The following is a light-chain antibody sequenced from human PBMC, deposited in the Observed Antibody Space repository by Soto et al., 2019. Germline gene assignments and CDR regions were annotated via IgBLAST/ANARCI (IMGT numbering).Light chain of an antibody. CDR3: QQRANWPLT. Sequence: EIVLTQSPATLSLSPGERAPLFCRASQSLSSFLAWFQQKPGQAPRLLIYDTSNRATGIPARFSGSGSGTDFTLTISRLEPEDLAVYFCQQRANWPLTFGGRTKVEIK. J-gene: IGKJ4*01. CDR1: QSLSSF. CDR2: DTS. V-gene: IGKV3-11*01.